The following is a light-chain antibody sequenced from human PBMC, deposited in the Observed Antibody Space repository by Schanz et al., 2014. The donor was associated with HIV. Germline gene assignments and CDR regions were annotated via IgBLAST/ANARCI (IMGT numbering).Light chain of an antibody. CDR3: ATWESSPTSWV. CDR2: ADY. J-gene: IGLJ3*02. CDR1: ALNVGHNF. V-gene: IGLV1-51*01. Sequence: QSLLTQPPSVSAAPGQRVTISCSGGALNVGHNFVSWYQQFPGTAPKLLIFADYQRPSEIPDRISGSKTGTSATLAINGLQTGDEADYYCATWESSPTSWVFGGGTKVTVL.